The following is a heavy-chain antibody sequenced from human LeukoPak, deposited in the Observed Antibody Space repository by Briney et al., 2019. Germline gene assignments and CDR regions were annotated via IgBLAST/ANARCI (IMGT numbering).Heavy chain of an antibody. CDR1: GFTFSSYG. Sequence: PGRSLRLSCAASGFTFSSYGMHWVRQAPGKGLEWVAVISYDGSNKYYADSVKGRFTISRDNSKNTRYLQMNSLRAEDTAVYYCAKDWIAATFLYYYGMDVWGQGTTVTVSS. CDR2: ISYDGSNK. CDR3: AKDWIAATFLYYYGMDV. J-gene: IGHJ6*02. V-gene: IGHV3-30*18. D-gene: IGHD6-13*01.